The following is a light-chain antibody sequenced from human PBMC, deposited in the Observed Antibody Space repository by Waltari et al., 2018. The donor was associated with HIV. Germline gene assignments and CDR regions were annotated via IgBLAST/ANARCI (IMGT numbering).Light chain of an antibody. V-gene: IGKV1-39*01. CDR2: AAS. Sequence: DIQMTQSPSSLSTSIGDRVIITCRASQTISGYLNWYQVQPGKAPKLLIYAASNLQSGIPSRFSGSGSGTDFTLTISSLQPEDFATYYCQQSFSLPFSFGPGTKLDIK. CDR1: QTISGY. CDR3: QQSFSLPFS. J-gene: IGKJ3*01.